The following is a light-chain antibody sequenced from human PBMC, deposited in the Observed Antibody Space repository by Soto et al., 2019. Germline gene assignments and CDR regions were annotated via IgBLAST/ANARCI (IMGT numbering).Light chain of an antibody. CDR3: QQLNSYPLIT. V-gene: IGKV1-5*01. Sequence: DIQMTHSPSTLSPSIGDRVTMTPPARQSISRWMDWYQHKPGKAPNLLIYDASSLQSGVPSRFSGSGSGTDFTLTISSIEPEDFAVYYCQQLNSYPLITFGQGTRLEIK. J-gene: IGKJ5*01. CDR2: DAS. CDR1: QSISRW.